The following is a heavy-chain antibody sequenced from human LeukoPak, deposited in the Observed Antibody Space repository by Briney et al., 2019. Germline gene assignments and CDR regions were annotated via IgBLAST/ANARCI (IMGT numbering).Heavy chain of an antibody. V-gene: IGHV1-18*01. CDR3: ARDRNPPYYDTSGHYPHYFDY. CDR2: INAHDGKR. CDR1: GYTFTNFG. Sequence: ASVKVSCEASGYTFTNFGISWVRQAPGQGLEWMGWINAHDGKRNYALKHEDRVIMTTDTSTNTAYMELRSLRSDDTAVYYCARDRNPPYYDTSGHYPHYFDYWGQGTLVTVSS. D-gene: IGHD3-22*01. J-gene: IGHJ4*02.